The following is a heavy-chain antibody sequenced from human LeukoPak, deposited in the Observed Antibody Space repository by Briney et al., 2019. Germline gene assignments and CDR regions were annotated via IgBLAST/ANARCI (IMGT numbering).Heavy chain of an antibody. V-gene: IGHV5-51*01. Sequence: GESLKISCKGSGYSFTSYWIGWVRQMPGKGLEWMGIIYPGDSDTRYSPSFQGQVTISADKSISTAYLQWSSLKASDTAMYYCARRTGPTFGGVIAPQDWFDPWGRGTLVTVSS. D-gene: IGHD3-16*02. CDR1: GYSFTSYW. J-gene: IGHJ5*02. CDR2: IYPGDSDT. CDR3: ARRTGPTFGGVIAPQDWFDP.